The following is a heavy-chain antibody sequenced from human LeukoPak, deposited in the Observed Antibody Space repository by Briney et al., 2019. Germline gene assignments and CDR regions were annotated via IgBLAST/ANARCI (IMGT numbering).Heavy chain of an antibody. D-gene: IGHD1-7*01. CDR1: SGSISNSIYY. J-gene: IGHJ4*02. Sequence: PSETLSLTCTVSSGSISNSIYYWGWIRQPPGKGLEWIGSFYYSGKTFYMPSLKGRVTISVDASKNQFFLRLYSVTAADSAVYYCVREWGDGTAGGYWGQGTLVTVSS. CDR2: FYYSGKT. CDR3: VREWGDGTAGGY. V-gene: IGHV4-39*07.